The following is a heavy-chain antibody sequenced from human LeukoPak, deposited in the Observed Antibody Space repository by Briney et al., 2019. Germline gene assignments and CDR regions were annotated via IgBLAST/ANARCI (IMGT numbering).Heavy chain of an antibody. V-gene: IGHV4-34*01. J-gene: IGHJ5*02. Sequence: SETLSLTRAVYGGSFSGYYWSWIRQPPGKGLEWIGEINHSGSTNYKPSLKSRVTISVDTSKNQFSLKLSSVTAADTAVYYCARGTTAGYSSSWYSWFDPWGQGTLVTVSS. D-gene: IGHD6-13*01. CDR2: INHSGST. CDR3: ARGTTAGYSSSWYSWFDP. CDR1: GGSFSGYY.